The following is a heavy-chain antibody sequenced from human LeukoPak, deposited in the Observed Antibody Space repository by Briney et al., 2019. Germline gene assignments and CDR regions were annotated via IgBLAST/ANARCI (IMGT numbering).Heavy chain of an antibody. J-gene: IGHJ4*02. CDR1: GYTFTGYF. D-gene: IGHD4/OR15-4a*01. CDR2: INPNTGGT. Sequence: WASVTVSCKASGYTFTGYFVHWVRQAPGQGLQWMGWINPNTGGTNYAQKFQGRVTMTRDTSISTAYMELSRLRSDDTAVYYCASGDYGDPPLNYWGQGTLVTVSS. CDR3: ASGDYGDPPLNY. V-gene: IGHV1-2*02.